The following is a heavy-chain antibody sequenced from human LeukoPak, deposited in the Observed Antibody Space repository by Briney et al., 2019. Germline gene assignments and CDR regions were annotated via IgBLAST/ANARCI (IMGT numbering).Heavy chain of an antibody. J-gene: IGHJ5*02. V-gene: IGHV3-30*18. Sequence: GGSLRLSCAASGFTFSSYGMHWVRQAPGKGLEWVAVVSYDGSNKYYADSVKGRFTISRDNSKNTLYLQMSSLRAEDTAVYYCAKDRGVYQLPAIGWFDPWGQGTLVTVSS. CDR2: VSYDGSNK. D-gene: IGHD2-2*01. CDR3: AKDRGVYQLPAIGWFDP. CDR1: GFTFSSYG.